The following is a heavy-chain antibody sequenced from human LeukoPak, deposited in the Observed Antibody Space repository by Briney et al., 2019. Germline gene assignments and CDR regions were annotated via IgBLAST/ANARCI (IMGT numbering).Heavy chain of an antibody. CDR2: IYYSGST. D-gene: IGHD3-10*01. J-gene: IGHJ3*02. CDR3: ASRAMDYGSGRDRSAFDI. V-gene: IGHV4-30-4*08. Sequence: SETLSLTCTVSGGSISSGGYYWSWIRQPPGKGLEWIGYIYYSGSTYYNPSLKSRVTISVDTSKNQFSLKLSSVTAADTAVYYCASRAMDYGSGRDRSAFDIWGQGTMVTVSS. CDR1: GGSISSGGYY.